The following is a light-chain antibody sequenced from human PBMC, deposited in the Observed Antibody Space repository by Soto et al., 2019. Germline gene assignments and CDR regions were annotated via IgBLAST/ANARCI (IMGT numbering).Light chain of an antibody. V-gene: IGLV1-44*01. CDR1: SSNIGSNT. CDR2: STS. Sequence: QSVLTQPPSVSGSPGQSVTISCSGSSSNIGSNTVTWYQQLPGTAPKLLIYSTSQRSSGVPGRFSGSKSGASASLSISGLQSEDEADYYCAAWDDRLDVYVFGTGTKGTVL. CDR3: AAWDDRLDVYV. J-gene: IGLJ1*01.